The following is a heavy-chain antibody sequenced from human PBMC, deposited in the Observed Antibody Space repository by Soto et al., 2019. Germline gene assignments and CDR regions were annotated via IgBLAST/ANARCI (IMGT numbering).Heavy chain of an antibody. V-gene: IGHV1-69*06. Sequence: ASVKVSCKASGGTFSSYAISWVRQAPGQGLEWMGGIIPIFGTANYAQKFQGRVTITADKSTSTAYMELSSLRSEDTAVYYCARQPSGYYPYYFDYWGQGTLVTVSS. CDR2: IIPIFGTA. J-gene: IGHJ4*02. CDR3: ARQPSGYYPYYFDY. CDR1: GGTFSSYA. D-gene: IGHD3-22*01.